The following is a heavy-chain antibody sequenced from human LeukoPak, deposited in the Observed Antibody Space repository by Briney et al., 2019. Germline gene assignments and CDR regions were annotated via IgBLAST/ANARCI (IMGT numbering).Heavy chain of an antibody. V-gene: IGHV3-21*01. Sequence: GGSLRLSCAASGFAFSSYSMNWVRQAPGKGLEWVSSISSSSSYIYYADSVKGRFTISRDNAKNTLYLQMTSLSAEDTAVYYALAGYYYYYMDVWGKGTTVTVSS. J-gene: IGHJ6*03. CDR1: GFAFSSYS. CDR3: LAGYYYYYMDV. D-gene: IGHD6-13*01. CDR2: ISSSSSYI.